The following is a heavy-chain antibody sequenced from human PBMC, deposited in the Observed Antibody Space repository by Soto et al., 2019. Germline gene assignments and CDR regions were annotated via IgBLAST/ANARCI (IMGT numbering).Heavy chain of an antibody. V-gene: IGHV1-69*13. CDR3: ARLRLGTYYYYGMDV. CDR1: GGTFSSYA. CDR2: IIPIFGTA. D-gene: IGHD1-1*01. Sequence: SVKVSCKASGGTFSSYAISWVRQAPGRGLEWMGGIIPIFGTANYAQKFQGRVTITADESTSTAYMEPSSLRSEDTAVYYCARLRLGTYYYYGMDVWGQGTTVTVSS. J-gene: IGHJ6*02.